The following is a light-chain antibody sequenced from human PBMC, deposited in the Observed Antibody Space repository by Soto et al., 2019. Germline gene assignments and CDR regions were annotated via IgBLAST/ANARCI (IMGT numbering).Light chain of an antibody. CDR3: QQSWT. J-gene: IGKJ1*01. CDR1: QSVSSSY. CDR2: GAS. Sequence: EIVLTQSPGTLSLSPGERATLSCRASQSVSSSYLAWYQQKPGQAPRLLIYGASNRATGVPDRFSGSGSGTDFTLTISRLEPEDFEVYYCQQSWTFGQGTKVEIK. V-gene: IGKV3-20*01.